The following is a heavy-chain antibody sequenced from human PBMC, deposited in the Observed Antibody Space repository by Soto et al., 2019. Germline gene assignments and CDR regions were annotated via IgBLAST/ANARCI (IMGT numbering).Heavy chain of an antibody. CDR1: GYSFTNNY. V-gene: IGHV1-46*01. Sequence: QVQLVQSGAEVIKPGASVKISCKASGYSFTNNYINWVRQAPGQGLEWVGLINPSGASTTYAQNFQGRVTMTRDTSTRTVYMELSSLRSDDTAVYYCARVYGLVKHADFWSVYYDYWGQGTQVTVSS. D-gene: IGHD3-3*01. CDR3: ARVYGLVKHADFWSVYYDY. J-gene: IGHJ4*02. CDR2: INPSGAST.